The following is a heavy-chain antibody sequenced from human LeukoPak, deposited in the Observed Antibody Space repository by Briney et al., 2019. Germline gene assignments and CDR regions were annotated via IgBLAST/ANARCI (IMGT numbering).Heavy chain of an antibody. Sequence: LSLTCAVSGGSISSSSYYWGWIRQPPGKGLEWVSYISSSGSTIYYADSVKGRFTISRDNAKNSLYLQMNSLRAEDTAVYYCARGKGDGYQYYFDYWGQGTLVTVSS. J-gene: IGHJ4*02. V-gene: IGHV3-11*04. CDR2: ISSSGSTI. CDR3: ARGKGDGYQYYFDY. CDR1: GGSISSSSYY. D-gene: IGHD5-24*01.